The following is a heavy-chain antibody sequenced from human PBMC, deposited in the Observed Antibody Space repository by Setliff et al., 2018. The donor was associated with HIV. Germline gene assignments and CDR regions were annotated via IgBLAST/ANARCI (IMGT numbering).Heavy chain of an antibody. CDR2: IYTTGST. J-gene: IGHJ6*02. CDR1: GGSISSSSYY. D-gene: IGHD3-22*01. Sequence: PSETLSLPCTVSGGSISSSSYYWTWIRQPAGKGLEWIGRIYTTGSTNYNPSLKSRVTISVDTSKNQFSLKLSSVTAADTAVYYCARQDQYDDSGYYVGFYGMDVWGQGTTVTVSS. V-gene: IGHV4-61*02. CDR3: ARQDQYDDSGYYVGFYGMDV.